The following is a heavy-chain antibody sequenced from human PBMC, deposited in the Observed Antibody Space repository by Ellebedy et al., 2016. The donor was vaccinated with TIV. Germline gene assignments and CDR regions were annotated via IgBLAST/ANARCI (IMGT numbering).Heavy chain of an antibody. CDR3: ARDPLEATPQGTYYYYGLDV. CDR1: GFTVSSNY. Sequence: GESLKISCVASGFTVSSNYMSWVRQAPGKGLEWVSLIYSDGSTYYADSVKGRFIISRDNSKNTLYLQMNSLRVEDAAVYYCARDPLEATPQGTYYYYGLDVWGQGTTVTVSS. CDR2: IYSDGST. J-gene: IGHJ6*02. V-gene: IGHV3-66*01. D-gene: IGHD2-15*01.